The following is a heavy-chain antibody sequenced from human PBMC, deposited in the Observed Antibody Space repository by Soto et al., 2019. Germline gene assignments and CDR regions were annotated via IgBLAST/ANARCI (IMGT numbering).Heavy chain of an antibody. J-gene: IGHJ4*02. V-gene: IGHV4-59*01. CDR2: IYYSGST. CDR3: ARDHSSGWYYFDY. CDR1: GGSISSYY. Sequence: ASETLSLTCTVSGGSISSYYWSWIRQPPGKGLEWIGYIYYSGSTNYNPSLKSRVTISVDTSKNQFSLKLSSVTAADTAVYYCARDHSSGWYYFDYWGQGTLVTVSS. D-gene: IGHD6-19*01.